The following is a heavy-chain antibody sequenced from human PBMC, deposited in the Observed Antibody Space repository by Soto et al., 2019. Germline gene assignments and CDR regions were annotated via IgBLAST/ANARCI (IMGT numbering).Heavy chain of an antibody. CDR3: AREKDSACSGGSCYSVLRYNWFDP. Sequence: SETLSLTCTVSGGSISSYYWSWIRQPPGKGLEWIGYIYYSGSTNYNPSLKSRVTISVDTSKNQFSLKLSSVTAADTAVYYCAREKDSACSGGSCYSVLRYNWFDPWGQGTQVTVSS. D-gene: IGHD2-15*01. J-gene: IGHJ5*02. CDR2: IYYSGST. CDR1: GGSISSYY. V-gene: IGHV4-59*01.